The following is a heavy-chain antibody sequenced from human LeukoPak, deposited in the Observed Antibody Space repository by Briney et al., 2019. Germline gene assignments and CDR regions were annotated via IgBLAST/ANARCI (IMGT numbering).Heavy chain of an antibody. Sequence: ASVKVSCKASGYTFTSYDINWVRQATGQGLEWMGWMNPNSGNTGYAQKFQGRVTMTRNTSISTAYMELSSLRSEDTAVYYCARTTVIAVAGTGGNWFDPWGQGTLVTVSS. CDR3: ARTTVIAVAGTGGNWFDP. CDR2: MNPNSGNT. J-gene: IGHJ5*02. CDR1: GYTFTSYD. V-gene: IGHV1-8*02. D-gene: IGHD6-19*01.